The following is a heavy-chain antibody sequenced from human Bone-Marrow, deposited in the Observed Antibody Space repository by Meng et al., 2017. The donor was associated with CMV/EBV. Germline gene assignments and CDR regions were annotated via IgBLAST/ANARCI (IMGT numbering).Heavy chain of an antibody. V-gene: IGHV3-21*01. D-gene: IGHD4-17*01. CDR1: GFTFASYS. CDR3: ARTNDYGDYYPAFDI. Sequence: GESLKISCAASGFTFASYSMNWVRQAPGKGLEWVSSIRSGSSQTYYADSVKGRFTISRDNSKNTLYLQMNSLRAEDTAVYYCARTNDYGDYYPAFDIWGQGTMVTVSS. J-gene: IGHJ3*02. CDR2: IRSGSSQT.